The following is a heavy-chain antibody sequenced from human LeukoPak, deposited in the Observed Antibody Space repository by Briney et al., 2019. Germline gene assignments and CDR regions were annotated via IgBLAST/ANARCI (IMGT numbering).Heavy chain of an antibody. CDR3: ASGGYSSSWSFDY. J-gene: IGHJ4*02. V-gene: IGHV1-69*05. D-gene: IGHD6-13*01. Sequence: SVKVSCKASGGTFSSYAISWVRRAPGQGLEWMGRIIPIFGTANYAQKFQGRVTITTDESTSTAYMELSSLRSEDTAVYYCASGGYSSSWSFDYWGQGTLVTVSS. CDR1: GGTFSSYA. CDR2: IIPIFGTA.